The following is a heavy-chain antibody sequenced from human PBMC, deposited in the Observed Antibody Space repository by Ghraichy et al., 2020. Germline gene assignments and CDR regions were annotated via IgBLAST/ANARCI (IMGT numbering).Heavy chain of an antibody. CDR3: AKSKGGLREGYYYYYGMDV. Sequence: GGSLRLSCAASGFTFINYWMSWVRQAPGKGLEWVANIKQDGSEKYFVDSVKGRFTISRDNAKNSLYLQMNSLRVEDTAVYYCAKSKGGLREGYYYYYGMDVWGQGTTVTVSS. D-gene: IGHD5-12*01. CDR1: GFTFINYW. V-gene: IGHV3-7*01. CDR2: IKQDGSEK. J-gene: IGHJ6*02.